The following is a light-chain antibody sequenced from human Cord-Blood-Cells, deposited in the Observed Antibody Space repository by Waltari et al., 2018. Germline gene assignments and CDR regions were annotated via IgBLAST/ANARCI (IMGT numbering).Light chain of an antibody. J-gene: IGKJ2*01. CDR2: AAS. CDR1: QSISSW. Sequence: IQMPQSPSSVSASEGDRVTLTCRASQSISSWVAWYQQKPVKAPKLLIYAASSLQSGVPSRFSGSGSGTDFTLTISSLQPEDFATYYCQQANSFPYTFGQGTKLEIK. V-gene: IGKV1-12*01. CDR3: QQANSFPYT.